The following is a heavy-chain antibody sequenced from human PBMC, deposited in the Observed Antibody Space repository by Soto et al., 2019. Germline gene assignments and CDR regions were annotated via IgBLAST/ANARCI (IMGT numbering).Heavy chain of an antibody. J-gene: IGHJ4*02. CDR2: IIPILGIA. CDR1: GGTFSSYT. Sequence: GASVKVSCKASGGTFSSYTISWVRQAPGQGLEWMGRIIPILGIANYAQKFQGRVTITADKSTSTAYMELSSVISDDTAIYYCARGVRDDSAYSPNDFWGQGTLVTVSS. CDR3: ARGVRDDSAYSPNDF. V-gene: IGHV1-69*02. D-gene: IGHD3-22*01.